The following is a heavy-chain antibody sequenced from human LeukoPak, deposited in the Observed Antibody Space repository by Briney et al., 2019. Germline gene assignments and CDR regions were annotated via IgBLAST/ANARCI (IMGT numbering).Heavy chain of an antibody. V-gene: IGHV4-4*07. D-gene: IGHD5-24*01. Sequence: PSETLSLTCTVSGGSISSYYGSWIRQPAGKGLEWIGRIYNSGSTNYNPSLKGRVTISVDTSKTQFSLKLSSVTPADTAMYYCARGRVEMATIDFDYWGQGTLVTVSS. J-gene: IGHJ4*02. CDR1: GGSISSYY. CDR3: ARGRVEMATIDFDY. CDR2: IYNSGST.